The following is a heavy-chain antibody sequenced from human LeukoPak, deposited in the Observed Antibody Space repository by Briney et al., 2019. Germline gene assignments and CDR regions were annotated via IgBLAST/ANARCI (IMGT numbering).Heavy chain of an antibody. CDR2: ISSSGSTI. Sequence: PGGSLRLSCAASGFTFSDYYMSWIRQAPGKGLEWVSYISSSGSTIYYADSVKGRFTISRDNAKNSLYLQMNSLRAEDTAVYYCARDNSIAHSSGWYRVIDYWGQGTLVTVSS. V-gene: IGHV3-11*01. CDR3: ARDNSIAHSSGWYRVIDY. J-gene: IGHJ4*02. CDR1: GFTFSDYY. D-gene: IGHD6-19*01.